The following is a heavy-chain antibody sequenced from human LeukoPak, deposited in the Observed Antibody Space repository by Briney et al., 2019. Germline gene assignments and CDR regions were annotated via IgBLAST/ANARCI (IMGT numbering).Heavy chain of an antibody. V-gene: IGHV4-34*01. CDR3: ARGRNPVVVPAAPTNYFDY. J-gene: IGHJ4*02. CDR2: INHSGST. CDR1: GGSFSGYY. D-gene: IGHD2-2*01. Sequence: SETLSLTCAVSGGSFSGYYWSWIRQPPGKGLEWIGEINHSGSTNYNPSLKSRVTISLDTSKNQFSLKLSSVTAADTAVYYCARGRNPVVVPAAPTNYFDYWGQGTLVTVSS.